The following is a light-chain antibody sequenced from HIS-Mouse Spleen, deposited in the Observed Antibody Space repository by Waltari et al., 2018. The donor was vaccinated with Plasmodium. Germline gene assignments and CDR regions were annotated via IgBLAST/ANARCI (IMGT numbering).Light chain of an antibody. CDR1: SSDVGGCND. J-gene: IGLJ2*01. CDR2: DVR. Sequence: QSALTQPASVSGSPGQSITISCTGTSSDVGGCNDVSWYQQHPGKSPKLMIYDVRNRPSGVSNRFSGSKSGNTASLTISGLQAEDEADYYCSSYTSSRRVFGGGTKLTVL. V-gene: IGLV2-14*03. CDR3: SSYTSSRRV.